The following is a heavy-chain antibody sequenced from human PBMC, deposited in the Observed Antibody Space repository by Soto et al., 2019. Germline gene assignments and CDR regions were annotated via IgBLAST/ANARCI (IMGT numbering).Heavy chain of an antibody. CDR2: INHSGST. V-gene: IGHV4-39*07. D-gene: IGHD2-2*01. CDR3: ARGPRGAHQLHTWFEP. CDR1: GGSISSSSYY. J-gene: IGHJ5*02. Sequence: SETLSLTCTVSGGSISSSSYYWGWIRQPPGKGLEWIGRINHSGSTYYNPSLKSRVTISVDTSKNQFSLKLSSVTAADTAVYYCARGPRGAHQLHTWFEPWGQGTLVTVSS.